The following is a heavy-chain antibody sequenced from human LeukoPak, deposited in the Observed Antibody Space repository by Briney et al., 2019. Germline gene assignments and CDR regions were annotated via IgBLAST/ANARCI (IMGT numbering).Heavy chain of an antibody. CDR1: GGSISSYY. J-gene: IGHJ6*02. D-gene: IGHD2-21*02. Sequence: SETLSLTCTVSGGSISSYYWSLIRQPPGKGLEWIGNIYYSGSTNYNPSLKSRVTISVDTSRNQFSLKLSSVTAADTAVYYCARAGTAKYYYYGMDVWGQGTTVTVSS. CDR3: ARAGTAKYYYYGMDV. V-gene: IGHV4-59*01. CDR2: IYYSGST.